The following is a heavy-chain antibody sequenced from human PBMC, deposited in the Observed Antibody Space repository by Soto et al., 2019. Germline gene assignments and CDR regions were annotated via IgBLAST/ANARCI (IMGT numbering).Heavy chain of an antibody. CDR1: GGTFNNYA. CDR2: IIPLFGTT. Sequence: QVQLVQSGAEVKKPGSSVKVSCKASGGTFNNYAISWVRQAPGQGLEWMGGIIPLFGTTNYAQKFQGRVTITADESTITDYMELSSLRSEDTAFYYCARPRSHYYDRSAERAFDIWGQGTMVTVSS. CDR3: ARPRSHYYDRSAERAFDI. J-gene: IGHJ3*02. V-gene: IGHV1-69*01. D-gene: IGHD3-22*01.